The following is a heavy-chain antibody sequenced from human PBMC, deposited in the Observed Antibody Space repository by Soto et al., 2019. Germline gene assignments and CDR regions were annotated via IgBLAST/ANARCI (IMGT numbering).Heavy chain of an antibody. CDR2: IKQDGSEK. CDR1: GFTFSSYW. Sequence: EVQLVESGGGLVQPGGSLRLSCAASGFTFSSYWMSWVRQAPGKGLEWVANIKQDGSEKYYVDSVKGRFTIARDNAKNSLYLQMNSLRAGETVVYYCARSIAARLNWFDPWGQGTLVTVSS. CDR3: ARSIAARLNWFDP. V-gene: IGHV3-7*01. D-gene: IGHD6-6*01. J-gene: IGHJ5*02.